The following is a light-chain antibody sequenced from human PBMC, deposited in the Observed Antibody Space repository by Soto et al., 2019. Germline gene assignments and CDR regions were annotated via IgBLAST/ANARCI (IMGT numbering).Light chain of an antibody. CDR2: SAS. V-gene: IGKV3-20*01. CDR1: QSVANS. Sequence: IVMTQSPDTLSVSPWERATLPCRASQSVANSIAWYQQKPGQAPRLLIYSASSRATGIPDRISGSGSGTDFTLTISRLEPEDFAVYFCQQYSRTPLTFGGGTKVDIK. J-gene: IGKJ4*01. CDR3: QQYSRTPLT.